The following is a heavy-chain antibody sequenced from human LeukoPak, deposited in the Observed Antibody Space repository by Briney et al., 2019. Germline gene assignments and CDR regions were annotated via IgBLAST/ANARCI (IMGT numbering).Heavy chain of an antibody. J-gene: IGHJ4*02. V-gene: IGHV3-23*01. Sequence: GGSLRLSCAASGFTFSSYAMSWVRQAPGKGLEWVSVVSGSGGSTYYADSVKGRFTISRDNSKNTLYPQMNSLRADGTAVYYCAKEVAMVRGQADYWGQGTLVTVSS. CDR3: AKEVAMVRGQADY. D-gene: IGHD3-10*01. CDR1: GFTFSSYA. CDR2: VSGSGGST.